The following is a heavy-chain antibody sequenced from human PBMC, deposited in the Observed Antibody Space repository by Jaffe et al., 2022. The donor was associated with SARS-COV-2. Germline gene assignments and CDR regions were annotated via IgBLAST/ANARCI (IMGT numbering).Heavy chain of an antibody. Sequence: EVQLVESGGGLVQPGGSLRLSCAASGFTFSSYEMNWVRQAPGEGLEWVSNIGSSGSTKYYADSVKGRFTISRDNAENSLYLQLNSLRAEDTAVYYCARAPEVGFYGMDVWGQGTTVTVSS. CDR1: GFTFSSYE. CDR2: IGSSGSTK. J-gene: IGHJ6*02. D-gene: IGHD2-15*01. CDR3: ARAPEVGFYGMDV. V-gene: IGHV3-48*03.